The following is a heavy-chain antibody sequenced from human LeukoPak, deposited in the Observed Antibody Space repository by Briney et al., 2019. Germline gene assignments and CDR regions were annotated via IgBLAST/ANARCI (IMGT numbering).Heavy chain of an antibody. CDR1: GFTFSSYA. Sequence: GGSLTLSCTASGFTFSSYAMTGVRQRPGVGLVGVSFFSTSGGDTYYADSEKARFPIPRDNSKNTLSLKITSLRSDDTAVYFCAKADFDWLHMRASYFDLWGQGTLVTVSS. J-gene: IGHJ4*02. CDR2: FSTSGGDT. D-gene: IGHD3-9*01. V-gene: IGHV3-23*01. CDR3: AKADFDWLHMRASYFDL.